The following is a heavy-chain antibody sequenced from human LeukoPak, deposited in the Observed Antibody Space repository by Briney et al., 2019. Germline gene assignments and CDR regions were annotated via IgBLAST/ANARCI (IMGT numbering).Heavy chain of an antibody. Sequence: GGSLRLSCAASGFTFSSYAMHWVRQAPGKGLEWVAIISYGGSNKFYADSVKGRFTISRDNSKNTLYLQMSSLGPEDTAMYYCAKVAKGNIVVVTALDYWGQGTLVTVSS. CDR2: ISYGGSNK. CDR3: AKVAKGNIVVVTALDY. D-gene: IGHD2-21*02. CDR1: GFTFSSYA. V-gene: IGHV3-30*18. J-gene: IGHJ4*02.